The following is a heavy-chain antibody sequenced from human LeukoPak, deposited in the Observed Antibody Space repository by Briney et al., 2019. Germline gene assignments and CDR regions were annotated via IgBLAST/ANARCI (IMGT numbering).Heavy chain of an antibody. J-gene: IGHJ4*02. V-gene: IGHV3-23*01. CDR1: GLTLSSYE. Sequence: GGSLRLSCTAYGLTLSSYEVSWIRQAPGRGLEWVSRIDYSGGRTTYAASVMGRFTISRDNSKNTLYLQLKSLSADDTAVYYCARNSGWYGVSWGQGTLVTASS. D-gene: IGHD6-19*01. CDR3: ARNSGWYGVS. CDR2: IDYSGGRT.